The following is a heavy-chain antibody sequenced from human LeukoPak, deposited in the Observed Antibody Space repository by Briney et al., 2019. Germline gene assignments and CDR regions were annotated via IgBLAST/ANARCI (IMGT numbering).Heavy chain of an antibody. J-gene: IGHJ4*02. D-gene: IGHD1-26*01. CDR2: IYYSGST. Sequence: PSETLSLTCTVSGGSISSHYWSWIRQPPGKGLEWIGYIYYSGSTNYNPSLKSRVTISVDTSKNQFSLKLSSVTAADTAVYYCASLSGSYLDYWGQGTLVTVSS. CDR3: ASLSGSYLDY. CDR1: GGSISSHY. V-gene: IGHV4-59*11.